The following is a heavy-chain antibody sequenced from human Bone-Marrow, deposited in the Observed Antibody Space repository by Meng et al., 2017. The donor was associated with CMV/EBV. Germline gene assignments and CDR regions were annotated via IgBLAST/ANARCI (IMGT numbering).Heavy chain of an antibody. J-gene: IGHJ5*02. CDR1: GFTFSSYS. Sequence: GESLKISCAASGFTFSSYSMNWVRQAPGKGLEWVSSISSSSSYIYYADSVKGRFTITRDNAKNSLYLQMNSPRAEDTAVYYCARWTHEELNGFDPWGQGTLVTVSS. V-gene: IGHV3-21*01. CDR2: ISSSSSYI. CDR3: ARWTHEELNGFDP. D-gene: IGHD3-10*01.